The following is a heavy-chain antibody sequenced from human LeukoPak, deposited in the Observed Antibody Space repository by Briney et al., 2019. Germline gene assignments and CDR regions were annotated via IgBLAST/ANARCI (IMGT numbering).Heavy chain of an antibody. CDR2: IIPIFGTA. J-gene: IGHJ5*02. CDR1: GGTFSSYA. V-gene: IGHV1-69*01. CDR3: ARYPDNWNYADINWFDP. D-gene: IGHD1-7*01. Sequence: SVKVSCKASGGTFSSYAISWVRQAPGQGLEWMGGIIPIFGTANYAQKFQGRVTITADESTSTAYMELSSLRSEDAAVYYCARYPDNWNYADINWFDPWGQGTLVTVSS.